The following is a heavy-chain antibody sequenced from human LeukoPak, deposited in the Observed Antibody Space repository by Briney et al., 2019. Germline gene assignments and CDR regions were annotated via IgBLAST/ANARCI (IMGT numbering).Heavy chain of an antibody. Sequence: GGSLRLSCAASGFTFSSYAMHWVRQAPGKGLEWVAVISYDGSNKYYADSVKGRFTISRDNSKNTLYLQMNSLRAEDTAVYYCATLGDDTNGYGDYWGQGTLVTVSS. CDR1: GFTFSSYA. D-gene: IGHD3-22*01. CDR3: ATLGDDTNGYGDY. J-gene: IGHJ4*02. CDR2: ISYDGSNK. V-gene: IGHV3-30*04.